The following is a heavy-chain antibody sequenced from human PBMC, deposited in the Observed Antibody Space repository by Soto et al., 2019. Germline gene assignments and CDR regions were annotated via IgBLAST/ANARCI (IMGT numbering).Heavy chain of an antibody. Sequence: GEALKISCKGSEYSFTSYWIGWVRQMPGKGLEWMGIIYPGDSDTRYSPSFQGQVTISADKSISTAYLQWSSLKASDTAMYYCARHREYNWNPPGESSDFYSYFYNDTWTKG. CDR3: ARHREYNWNPPGESSDFYSYFYNDT. CDR1: EYSFTSYW. V-gene: IGHV5-51*01. J-gene: IGHJ6*03. D-gene: IGHD1-20*01. CDR2: IYPGDSDT.